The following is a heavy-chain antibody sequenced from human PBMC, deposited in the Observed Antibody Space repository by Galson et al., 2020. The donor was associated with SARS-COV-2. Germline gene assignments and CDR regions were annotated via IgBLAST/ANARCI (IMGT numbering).Heavy chain of an antibody. J-gene: IGHJ4*02. CDR3: ARWRGRYYDSSGYYPTNFDY. CDR2: ISSSSSYI. V-gene: IGHV3-21*01. CDR1: GFTFSSYS. Sequence: GESLKISCAASGFTFSSYSMNWVRQAPGKGLEWVSSISSSSSYIYYADSVKGRFTISRDNAKNSLYLQMNSLRAEDTAVYYCARWRGRYYDSSGYYPTNFDYWGQGTLVTVSS. D-gene: IGHD3-22*01.